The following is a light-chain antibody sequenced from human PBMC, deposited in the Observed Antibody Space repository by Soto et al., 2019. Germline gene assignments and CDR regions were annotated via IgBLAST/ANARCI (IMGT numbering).Light chain of an antibody. Sequence: DLQMTQSPSSLSASVGDRVTITCRASQGISGYLTWFQQKPGKAPNLLVYHTSNLQSGVPPRFSGSGSGTDFTLTISSLQPEDFATYYCHQSYSAPPTFGQGTKLDIK. CDR2: HTS. CDR3: HQSYSAPPT. J-gene: IGKJ2*01. CDR1: QGISGY. V-gene: IGKV1-39*01.